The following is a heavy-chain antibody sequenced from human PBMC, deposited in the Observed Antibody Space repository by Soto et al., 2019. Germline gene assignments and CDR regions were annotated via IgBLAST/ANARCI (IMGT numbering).Heavy chain of an antibody. J-gene: IGHJ6*02. CDR1: GFTFSSYA. CDR3: ARETFIYGLDV. CDR2: ISDTGGST. Sequence: EVQLLESGGGLVQPGGSLRLSCAASGFTFSSYAMTWVRQAPGKGLEWVSGISDTGGSTYNADSVKGRVSISRDNSKNTLYLQMSSLRAGDTAVYYCARETFIYGLDVWGQGTTVTVSS. V-gene: IGHV3-23*01.